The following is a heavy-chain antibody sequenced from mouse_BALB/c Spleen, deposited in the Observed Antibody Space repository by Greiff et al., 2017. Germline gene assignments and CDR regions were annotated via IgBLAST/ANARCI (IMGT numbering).Heavy chain of an antibody. CDR2: INPSNGRT. CDR1: GYTFTSYW. J-gene: IGHJ2*01. V-gene: IGHV1S81*02. CDR3: ALNFYFDY. D-gene: IGHD1-3*01. Sequence: QVQLKQSGAELVKPGASVKLSCKASGYTFTSYWMHWVKQRPGQGLEWIGEINPSNGRTNYNEKFKSKATLTVDKSSSTAYMQLSSLTSEDSAVYYCALNFYFDYWGQGTTLTVSS.